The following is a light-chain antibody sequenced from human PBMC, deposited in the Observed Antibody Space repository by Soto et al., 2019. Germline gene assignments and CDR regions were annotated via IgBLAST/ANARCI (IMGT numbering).Light chain of an antibody. CDR2: GAS. CDR1: QSVRSN. CDR3: QQYNNGTPIT. Sequence: EVVMTQSPATLSVSPGERVTLSCRASQSVRSNLAWYQQKPGQSPRLLIYGASTRATGIPARFSGSGFGTEFTLIISSLQSEDFAVHYCQQYNNGTPITVGQGTGTEI. J-gene: IGKJ5*01. V-gene: IGKV3-15*01.